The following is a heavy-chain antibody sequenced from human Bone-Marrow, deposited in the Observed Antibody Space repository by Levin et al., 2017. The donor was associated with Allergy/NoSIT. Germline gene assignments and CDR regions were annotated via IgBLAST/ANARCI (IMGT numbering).Heavy chain of an antibody. CDR1: GFIFSNSA. V-gene: IGHV3-23*01. D-gene: IGHD3-22*01. CDR3: TKHDSSGYFYV. Sequence: PGGSLRLSCAASGFIFSNSAMTWLRQAPGKGLEWVSSIVGSGTSTYYADSVKGRFTVSRDNSNNMLFLQMNSLRAEDTAVYYCTKHDSSGYFYVWGQGTLVTVSS. CDR2: IVGSGTST. J-gene: IGHJ4*02.